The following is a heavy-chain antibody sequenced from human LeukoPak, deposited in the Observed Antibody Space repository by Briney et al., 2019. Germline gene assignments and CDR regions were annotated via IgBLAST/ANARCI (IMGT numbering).Heavy chain of an antibody. V-gene: IGHV3-23*01. Sequence: GGSLRLSCAASGSTFSTYAMAWVRQAPGKGLEWVSAFSNSGETHYADSVKGRFTISRDNSKNTLYLQMNSLRADDTALYYCAKDPSWSGYFDYWGQGTLVTVSS. CDR2: FSNSGET. CDR1: GSTFSTYA. J-gene: IGHJ4*02. CDR3: AKDPSWSGYFDY. D-gene: IGHD6-13*01.